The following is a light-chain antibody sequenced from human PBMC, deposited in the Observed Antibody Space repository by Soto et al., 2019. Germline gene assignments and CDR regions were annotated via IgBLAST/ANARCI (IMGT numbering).Light chain of an antibody. CDR2: EVS. V-gene: IGLV2-14*01. Sequence: QSALXQPASVSGSPGQSITISCTGTSSDVGGYNYVSWYQQHPGKAPKLMIYEVSNRPSGVSNRSSGSKSGNTASLTISGLQAEDEADYYCSSYTSSTFYVFGTGTKVTVL. CDR3: SSYTSSTFYV. J-gene: IGLJ1*01. CDR1: SSDVGGYNY.